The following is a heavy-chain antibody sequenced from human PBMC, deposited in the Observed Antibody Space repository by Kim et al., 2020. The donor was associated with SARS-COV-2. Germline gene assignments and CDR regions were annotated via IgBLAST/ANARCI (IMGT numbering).Heavy chain of an antibody. J-gene: IGHJ5*02. V-gene: IGHV3-73*01. CDR3: TREDDMWSGYEAWFDP. D-gene: IGHD3-3*01. Sequence: ASVKGRSTISRDDSKNTANLQMNSLKTEDTAVYYCTREDDMWSGYEAWFDPWGQGTLVTVSS.